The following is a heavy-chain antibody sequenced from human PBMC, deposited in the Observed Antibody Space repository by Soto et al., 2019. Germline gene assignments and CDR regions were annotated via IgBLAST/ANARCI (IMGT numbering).Heavy chain of an antibody. CDR2: IIPIFGTA. CDR1: GGTFSSYA. V-gene: IGHV1-69*13. J-gene: IGHJ3*02. CDR3: ARASLKRAAASGAFDI. D-gene: IGHD3-10*01. Sequence: SVKVSCKASGGTFSSYAISWVRQAPGQGLEWMGGIIPIFGTANYAQKFQGRVTITADESTSTAYMELSSLRSEDTAVYYCARASLKRAAASGAFDIWGQGTMVTVS.